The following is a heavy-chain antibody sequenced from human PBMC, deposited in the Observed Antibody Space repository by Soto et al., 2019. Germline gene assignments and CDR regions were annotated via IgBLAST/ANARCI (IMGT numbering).Heavy chain of an antibody. CDR2: VSGLGATT. CDR1: GFTFSSYA. D-gene: IGHD6-6*01. V-gene: IGHV3-23*01. CDR3: AKLSQYSSSYYFTS. J-gene: IGHJ4*02. Sequence: GGSLRLSCSASGFTFSSYAMHWVRQAPGKGLEWVSSVSGLGATTHHAGSVQGRFTISRDNSRNTLYLQMNSLRAEDTAVYYCAKLSQYSSSYYFTSWGQGTLVTVS.